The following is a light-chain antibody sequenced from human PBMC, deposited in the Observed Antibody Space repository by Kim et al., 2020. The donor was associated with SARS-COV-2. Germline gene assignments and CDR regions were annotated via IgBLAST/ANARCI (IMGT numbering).Light chain of an antibody. CDR3: SAWDSSLSSWV. Sequence: QAGLTQPPSVSKGLRQTATLTCTGNYNNVGKQGAVWLQQSQGHPPRLLSYMNNDRPSGISERLSASRSGNTASLTITGLQPEDEADYYCSAWDSSLSSWVFGGGTQLTVL. CDR2: MNN. CDR1: YNNVGKQG. J-gene: IGLJ3*02. V-gene: IGLV10-54*01.